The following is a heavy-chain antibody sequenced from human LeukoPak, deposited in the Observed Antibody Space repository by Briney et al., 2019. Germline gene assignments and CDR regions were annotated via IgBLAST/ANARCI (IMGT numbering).Heavy chain of an antibody. CDR1: GGSFSGYY. J-gene: IGHJ4*02. Sequence: ASETLSLTCAVYGGSFSGYYWGWTRQPPGKGLEWIGSIYYSGNTYYNPSLKSRVTISVDTSKNQFSLKLSSVTAADTAVYYCIYDYIWGSYPTWYFDYWGQGALVTVSS. CDR2: IYYSGNT. D-gene: IGHD3-16*02. CDR3: IYDYIWGSYPTWYFDY. V-gene: IGHV4-39*01.